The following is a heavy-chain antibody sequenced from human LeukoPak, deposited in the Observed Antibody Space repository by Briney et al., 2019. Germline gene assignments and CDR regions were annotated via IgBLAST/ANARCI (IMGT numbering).Heavy chain of an antibody. Sequence: GGSLRLSCAASGFTFSSYWMSWVRQAPGKGLEWVANIKQDGSEKYYVDSVKGRFTISRDNAKNSLYQQMNSLRAEDTAVYYCATLVYGDLPFDYWGQGTLVTVSS. CDR2: IKQDGSEK. J-gene: IGHJ4*02. CDR1: GFTFSSYW. V-gene: IGHV3-7*03. CDR3: ATLVYGDLPFDY. D-gene: IGHD4-17*01.